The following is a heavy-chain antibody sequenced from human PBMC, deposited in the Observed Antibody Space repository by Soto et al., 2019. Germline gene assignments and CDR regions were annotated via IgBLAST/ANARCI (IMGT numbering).Heavy chain of an antibody. J-gene: IGHJ5*02. CDR1: GFTFSSYS. V-gene: IGHV3-21*01. CDR3: ARETCSGGSCYSPS. D-gene: IGHD2-15*01. CDR2: ISSSSSYI. Sequence: PGGSLRLSCAASGFTFSSYSMNWVRQAPGKGLEWVSSISSSSSYIYYADSVKGRFTISRDNAKNSLYLQMNSLRAEDTAVYSCARETCSGGSCYSPSWGQGTLVTVSS.